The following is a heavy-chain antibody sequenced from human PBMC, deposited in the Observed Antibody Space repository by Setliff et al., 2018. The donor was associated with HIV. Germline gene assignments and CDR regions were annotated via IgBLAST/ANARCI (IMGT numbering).Heavy chain of an antibody. CDR1: GFSLSSYS. CDR2: ISSTGTYI. CDR3: ARGWGYYDSSGWDY. Sequence: LRLSCTASGFSLSSYSMNWVRLAPGKGLECVSFISSTGTYIYYADSMKGRFTISRDNAKNSLYLQKNSLRAEDTAVYYCARGWGYYDSSGWDYWGQGTLVTVS. V-gene: IGHV3-21*01. J-gene: IGHJ4*02. D-gene: IGHD3-22*01.